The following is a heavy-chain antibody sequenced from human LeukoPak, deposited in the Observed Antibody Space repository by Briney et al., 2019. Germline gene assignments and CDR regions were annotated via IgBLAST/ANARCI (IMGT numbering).Heavy chain of an antibody. CDR1: GGSISSGNW. CDR3: ARNGDSASVVD. Sequence: PSETLSLTCAVSGGSISSGNWWSWVRQPPGEGLEWIGEIYHSGNTVYNPPLKSRVTISVDNSKNQFSLKLTSVTAADTAVYYCARNGDSASVVDWGQGTLVTVSS. J-gene: IGHJ4*02. D-gene: IGHD4-17*01. V-gene: IGHV4-4*02. CDR2: IYHSGNT.